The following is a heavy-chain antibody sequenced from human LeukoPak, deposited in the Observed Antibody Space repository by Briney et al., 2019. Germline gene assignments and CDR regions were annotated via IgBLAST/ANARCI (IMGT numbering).Heavy chain of an antibody. J-gene: IGHJ6*03. V-gene: IGHV4-61*02. Sequence: PSETLSLTCTVSGGSISSNSYYWSWIRLPAGKGLEWIGRIHTSGTTNYNPSLKSRVTISVDTSKNQFSLKLSSMTAADTAVYYCTRGGDFHYYMDVWGKGTTVTISS. CDR2: IHTSGTT. CDR1: GGSISSNSYY. CDR3: TRGGDFHYYMDV.